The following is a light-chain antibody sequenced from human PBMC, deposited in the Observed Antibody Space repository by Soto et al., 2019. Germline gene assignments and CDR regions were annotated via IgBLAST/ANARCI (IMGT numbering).Light chain of an antibody. CDR1: QSVSSH. Sequence: VLTKSPATMSLATALSAXRSCRASQSVSSHFAWYQQKSGQAPRLLIYDASKRATGIPARFSGSGSGTDFTLTISSLEPEDFAVYYCQQRSNWPTFGQGTRLEIK. V-gene: IGKV3-11*01. CDR2: DAS. J-gene: IGKJ5*01. CDR3: QQRSNWPT.